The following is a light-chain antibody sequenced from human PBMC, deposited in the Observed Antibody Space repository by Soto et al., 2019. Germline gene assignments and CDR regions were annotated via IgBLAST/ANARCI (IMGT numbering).Light chain of an antibody. V-gene: IGKV3-11*01. Sequence: EIVLTQSPATLSLSPGERATLSCRASPSVTNYLAWYQQKPGQPPRLLIYGAFNRAAGIPARFSGSGSGTDFTLTISSLEPEDFATYYCQHYNSYSEAFGQGTKVDIK. CDR1: PSVTNY. J-gene: IGKJ1*01. CDR3: QHYNSYSEA. CDR2: GAF.